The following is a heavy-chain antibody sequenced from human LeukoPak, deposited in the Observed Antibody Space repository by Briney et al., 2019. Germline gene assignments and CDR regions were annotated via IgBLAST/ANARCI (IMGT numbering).Heavy chain of an antibody. J-gene: IGHJ6*03. Sequence: SETLSLTCTVSGGSISSSNYYGDWIRQAPGKGLEWIGTIYHSGSTYYNPSLKSRVTISVDTSKNQFSLKLSSVTAADTAVYYCARPLGSVGYYYMDVWGKGTTVTVSS. D-gene: IGHD1-26*01. CDR2: IYHSGST. CDR1: GGSISSSNYY. V-gene: IGHV4-39*01. CDR3: ARPLGSVGYYYMDV.